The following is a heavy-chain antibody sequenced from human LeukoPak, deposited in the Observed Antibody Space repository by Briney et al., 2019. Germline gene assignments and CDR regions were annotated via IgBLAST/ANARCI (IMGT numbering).Heavy chain of an antibody. J-gene: IGHJ4*02. Sequence: GGSLRLSCEASGFTFSSYGMHWVRQAPGEGLEWVAVISNEASIQYYADSVKGRFTISRDNSKNTLYLQMNSLRAEDTAVYYCARRAGAYSHPYDYWGQGTLVTVSS. CDR2: ISNEASIQ. CDR3: ARRAGAYSHPYDY. D-gene: IGHD4/OR15-4a*01. V-gene: IGHV3-30*03. CDR1: GFTFSSYG.